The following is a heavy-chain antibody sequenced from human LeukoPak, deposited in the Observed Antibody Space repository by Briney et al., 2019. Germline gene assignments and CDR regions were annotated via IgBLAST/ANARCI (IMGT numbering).Heavy chain of an antibody. CDR1: GFMFSQHT. J-gene: IGHJ4*02. Sequence: GGSLRLSCAVSGFMFSQHTMSWVRQAPGKRLEWVSSISGSGDATRYADSVMGRFTISRDNSKNTLYLQMNSLRAEDTAVYYCAREPRYSYGYGDYWGQGTLVTVSS. D-gene: IGHD5-18*01. CDR3: AREPRYSYGYGDY. CDR2: ISGSGDAT. V-gene: IGHV3-23*01.